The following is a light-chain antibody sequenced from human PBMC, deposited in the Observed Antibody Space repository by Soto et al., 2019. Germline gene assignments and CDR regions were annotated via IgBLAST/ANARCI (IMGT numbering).Light chain of an antibody. J-gene: IGKJ1*01. V-gene: IGKV3-15*01. CDR3: QQYNNWPQT. Sequence: EIVMTQSPATLSVSPGERATLSCRASQSVSSNLAWYQQKPGQAPRLLIYGASTRATGIPARFSGSGSGTEFTLTISSLQYEDFAVYYCQQYNNWPQTFGQGPKVDIK. CDR2: GAS. CDR1: QSVSSN.